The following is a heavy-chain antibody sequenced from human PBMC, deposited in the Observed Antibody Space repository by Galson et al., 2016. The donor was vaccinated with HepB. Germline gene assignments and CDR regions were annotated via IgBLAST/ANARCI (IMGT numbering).Heavy chain of an antibody. CDR1: GFTFSDHG. D-gene: IGHD4-17*01. J-gene: IGHJ4*02. CDR3: ARGNYGDPFDY. Sequence: SLRLSCAASGFTFSDHGVSWVRQAPGKGLEWVSGISGSGGTTYYAESVKGRFTISRDNSKNTLYLQMNSLRAEDTAVYYCARGNYGDPFDYWGQGTLVTVSS. V-gene: IGHV3-23*01. CDR2: ISGSGGTT.